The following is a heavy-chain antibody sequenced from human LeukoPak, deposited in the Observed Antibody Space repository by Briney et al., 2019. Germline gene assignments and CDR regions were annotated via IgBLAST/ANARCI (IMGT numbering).Heavy chain of an antibody. CDR3: TTDTGFYGSGSSDY. CDR2: IKSKTDGGTT. Sequence: GGSLRLSCAASGFTFSNAWMSWVRQAPGKGLEWVGRIKSKTDGGTTDYAAPVKGRFTISRDDSKNTLYPQMNSLKTEGTAVYYCTTDTGFYGSGSSDYWGKGTTVTVSS. V-gene: IGHV3-15*01. CDR1: GFTFSNAW. D-gene: IGHD3-10*01. J-gene: IGHJ6*04.